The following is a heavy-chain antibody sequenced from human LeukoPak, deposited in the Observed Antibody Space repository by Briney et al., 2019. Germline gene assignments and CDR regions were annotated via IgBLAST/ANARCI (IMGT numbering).Heavy chain of an antibody. CDR1: GGSISSGDYY. CDR3: ARESIAAAGTWVLDY. CDR2: IYYSGST. J-gene: IGHJ4*02. D-gene: IGHD6-13*01. Sequence: SETLSLICTVSGGSISSGDYYWSWIRQPPGKGLEWIGYIYYSGSTYYNPSLKSRVTISVDTSKNQFSLKLSSVTAADTAVYYCARESIAAAGTWVLDYWGQGTLVTVSS. V-gene: IGHV4-30-4*08.